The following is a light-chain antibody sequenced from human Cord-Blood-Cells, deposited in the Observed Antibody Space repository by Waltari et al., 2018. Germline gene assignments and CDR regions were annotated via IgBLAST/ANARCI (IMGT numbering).Light chain of an antibody. CDR1: QSISND. J-gene: IGKJ2*01. CDR2: AAS. Sequence: DIQITPSLISLSVSVVDTVSLTCRASQSISNDLNWYQQKTGKAPKLLIYAASSLQSGVPERFSGSGSGTDFTLTISSLQPEDCATYYCQQSDRTPYTFGQGTKLEIK. V-gene: IGKV1-39*01. CDR3: QQSDRTPYT.